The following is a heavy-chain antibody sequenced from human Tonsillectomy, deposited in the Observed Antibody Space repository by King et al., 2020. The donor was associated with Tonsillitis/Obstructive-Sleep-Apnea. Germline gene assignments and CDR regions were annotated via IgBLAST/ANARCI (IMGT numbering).Heavy chain of an antibody. CDR1: GGSFSGYY. Sequence: VQLQQWGAGLLKPSETLSLTCAVYGGSFSGYYWSWIRQPPGKGLEWIGEINHSGSTNYNPALKSRVTIPVDKSKNQFSLKLSCVTAADTAVYYCARGEGYYDFWSGYYFDYWGQGTLVTVSS. CDR2: INHSGST. J-gene: IGHJ4*02. D-gene: IGHD3-3*01. V-gene: IGHV4-34*01. CDR3: ARGEGYYDFWSGYYFDY.